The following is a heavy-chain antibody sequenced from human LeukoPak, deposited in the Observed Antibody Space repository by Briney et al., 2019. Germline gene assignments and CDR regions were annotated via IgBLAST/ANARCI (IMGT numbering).Heavy chain of an antibody. J-gene: IGHJ4*02. CDR1: GFTFDDYG. V-gene: IGHV3-20*04. CDR3: ARVGGYCSSTSCYVSGLFDY. D-gene: IGHD2-2*01. CDR2: INWNGGST. Sequence: PGGSLRLSCAASGFTFDDYGMSWVRQAPGKGLEWVSGINWNGGSTGYADSVKGRFTISRDNAKNSLYLQMDSLRAEDTAVYYCARVGGYCSSTSCYVSGLFDYWGQGTLVTVSS.